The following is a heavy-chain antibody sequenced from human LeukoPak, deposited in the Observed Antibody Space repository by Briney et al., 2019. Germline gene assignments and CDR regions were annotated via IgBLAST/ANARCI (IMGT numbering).Heavy chain of an antibody. V-gene: IGHV4-30-4*08. CDR1: GGSISSGDYY. J-gene: IGHJ4*02. CDR2: IYYSGST. D-gene: IGHD6-19*01. CDR3: ARWGIAVAFDY. Sequence: SETLSLTCTVSGGSISSGDYYWSWIRQPPGKGLEWIGNIYYSGSTYYNPSLKSRVTISVDTSKNQFSLKLSSVTAADTAVYYCARWGIAVAFDYWGQGTLVTVSS.